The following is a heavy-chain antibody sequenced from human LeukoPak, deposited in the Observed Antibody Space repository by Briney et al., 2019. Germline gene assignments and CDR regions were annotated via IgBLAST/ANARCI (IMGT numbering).Heavy chain of an antibody. Sequence: SETLSLTCTVSGGSISSYYWGWIRQPPGKGLEWIGSIYYSGSTYYNPSLKSRVTISVDTSKNQFSLKLSSVTAADTAVYYCARGGYFDWLLYDAFDTWGQGTMVTVSS. J-gene: IGHJ3*02. CDR3: ARGGYFDWLLYDAFDT. CDR2: IYYSGST. CDR1: GGSISSYY. D-gene: IGHD3-9*01. V-gene: IGHV4-39*01.